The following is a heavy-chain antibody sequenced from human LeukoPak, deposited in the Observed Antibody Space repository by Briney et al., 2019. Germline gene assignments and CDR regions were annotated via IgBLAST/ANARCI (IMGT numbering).Heavy chain of an antibody. CDR1: GFTFNDYY. CDR3: ATDGAGFDT. CDR2: INIGGTNT. V-gene: IGHV3-11*01. Sequence: PGGSLRLSCAASGFTFNDYYISWIRQAPGKGLEWLSYINIGGTNTHYADSVKGRFTISRDNAKKSQYLEMNNLRAEDTAVYYCATDGAGFDTWGQGVLVTVSS. J-gene: IGHJ5*02.